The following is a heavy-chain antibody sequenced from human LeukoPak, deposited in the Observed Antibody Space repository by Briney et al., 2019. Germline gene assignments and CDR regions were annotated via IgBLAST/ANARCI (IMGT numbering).Heavy chain of an antibody. Sequence: ASVKVSCKASGYTFTSYYMHWVRQAPGQGLEWMGIINPSGGSTSYARKFQGRVTMTRDMSTSTVYMELSSLRSEDTAVYYCARDHPPGLLPIDYWGQGTLVTVSS. CDR3: ARDHPPGLLPIDY. CDR1: GYTFTSYY. J-gene: IGHJ4*02. D-gene: IGHD2-15*01. CDR2: INPSGGST. V-gene: IGHV1-46*01.